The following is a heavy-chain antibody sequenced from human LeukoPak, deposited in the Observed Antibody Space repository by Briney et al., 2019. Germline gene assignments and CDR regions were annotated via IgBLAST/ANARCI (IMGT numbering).Heavy chain of an antibody. CDR3: ARDTGALVAHFDY. J-gene: IGHJ4*02. CDR2: IKYDEIEK. CDR1: GFTFGKYW. Sequence: GGSLRLSCVASGFTFGKYWMSWVRQAPGKGLEWVANIKYDEIEKYHVDSVKGRFTISRDNAKNSLYLQMNSQRAEDTAVYYCARDTGALVAHFDYWGQGTLVTVSS. V-gene: IGHV3-7*03. D-gene: IGHD3-10*01.